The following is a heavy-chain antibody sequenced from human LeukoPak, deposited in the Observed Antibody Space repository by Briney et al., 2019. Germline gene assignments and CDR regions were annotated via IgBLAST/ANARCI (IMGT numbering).Heavy chain of an antibody. CDR2: INPSGGST. CDR3: ARDLYSSGSSASPYYYYGMDV. Sequence: ASVKVSCKASGYTFAGYYIHWVRQAPGQGLEWMGIINPSGGSTSYAQKFQGRVTMTRDTSTSTVYMDLSSLRSEDTAVYYCARDLYSSGSSASPYYYYGMDVWGQGTTVTVSS. D-gene: IGHD5-18*01. V-gene: IGHV1-46*01. CDR1: GYTFAGYY. J-gene: IGHJ6*02.